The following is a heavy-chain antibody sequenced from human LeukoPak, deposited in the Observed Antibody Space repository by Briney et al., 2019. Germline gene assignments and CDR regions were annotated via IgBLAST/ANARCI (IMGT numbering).Heavy chain of an antibody. J-gene: IGHJ4*02. CDR2: INHSGST. Sequence: PSETLSLTCAVYGGSFSGFYWSWIRQPPGKGLEWIGEINHSGSTNYNPSLKSRVTISVDTSKNQFSLKLSSVTAADTAVYYCARGRGYYDSSGYYIPFQLDYWGQGTLVTVSS. CDR1: GGSFSGFY. V-gene: IGHV4-34*01. CDR3: ARGRGYYDSSGYYIPFQLDY. D-gene: IGHD3-22*01.